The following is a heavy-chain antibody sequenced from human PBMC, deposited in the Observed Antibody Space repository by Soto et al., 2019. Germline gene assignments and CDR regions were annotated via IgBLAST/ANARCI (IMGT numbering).Heavy chain of an antibody. J-gene: IGHJ4*02. CDR3: TTDLWDYYGSGSYYNLGAFDY. D-gene: IGHD3-10*01. V-gene: IGHV3-15*07. CDR2: IKSKTDGETT. CDR1: GFTFSNAW. Sequence: GGSLRLSCAASGFTFSNAWMNWVRQAPGKGLEWVGRIKSKTDGETTDYAAPVKGRFTISRDDSKNTLYLQMNSLKTEDTAVYYCTTDLWDYYGSGSYYNLGAFDYWGQGTLVTVSS.